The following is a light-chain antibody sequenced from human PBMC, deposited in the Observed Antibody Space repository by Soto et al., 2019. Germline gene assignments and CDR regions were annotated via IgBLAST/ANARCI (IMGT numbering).Light chain of an antibody. V-gene: IGLV4-69*02. CDR1: SGHSSYA. Sequence: QLVLTQSPSASASLGASVKLTCTLSSGHSSYAIAWHQQQPEKGPRYLMKVNSDGSHIKGDGIPDRFSGFSSVAERYLTISSLQSEDEADYYCQTWGTDIHVVFGGGTKLTV. J-gene: IGLJ2*01. CDR3: QTWGTDIHVV. CDR2: VNSDGSH.